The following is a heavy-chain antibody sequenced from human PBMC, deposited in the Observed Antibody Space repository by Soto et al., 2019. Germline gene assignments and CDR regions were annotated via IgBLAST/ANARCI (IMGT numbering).Heavy chain of an antibody. D-gene: IGHD1-26*01. Sequence: EVQLVESGGGLVKPGGSLRLSCAASGFTFSNAWMNWVRQVPGKGLEWVGRIKSKPDGGTTDYAAHVKGRFTISGDDSKNMTHLQMNSLKTEDTAVYYCTSDLPRGSADCWGQGTLVTVSS. V-gene: IGHV3-15*07. CDR2: IKSKPDGGTT. CDR1: GFTFSNAW. J-gene: IGHJ4*02. CDR3: TSDLPRGSADC.